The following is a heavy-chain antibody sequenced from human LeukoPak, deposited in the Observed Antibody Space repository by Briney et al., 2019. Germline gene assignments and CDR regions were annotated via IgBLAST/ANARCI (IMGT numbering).Heavy chain of an antibody. Sequence: SETLSLTCTVSGGSISYYYWSWIRQPPGKGLEWIGYIYYSGTTNYNPSLKSRVTISVDTSKNQFSLKLSSVTAADTAVYYCASLRERSYYTRGFDYWGQGSLVTVSS. CDR2: IYYSGTT. D-gene: IGHD5-18*01. V-gene: IGHV4-59*01. CDR3: ASLRERSYYTRGFDY. CDR1: GGSISYYY. J-gene: IGHJ4*02.